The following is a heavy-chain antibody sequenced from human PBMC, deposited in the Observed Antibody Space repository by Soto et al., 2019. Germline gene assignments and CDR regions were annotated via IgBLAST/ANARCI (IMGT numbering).Heavy chain of an antibody. D-gene: IGHD6-19*01. CDR3: AKTANGWFSAFDI. V-gene: IGHV3-23*01. J-gene: IGHJ3*02. Sequence: EVQLLESGGGLVQPGGSLRLSCAASGFTFSSYAMSWVRQAPGKGLEWVSAISGSGGTTYYADSVKGRFTFARDISKNTLYLQINSLRAEDTAVYYCAKTANGWFSAFDIWGQGTMVTVSS. CDR1: GFTFSSYA. CDR2: ISGSGGTT.